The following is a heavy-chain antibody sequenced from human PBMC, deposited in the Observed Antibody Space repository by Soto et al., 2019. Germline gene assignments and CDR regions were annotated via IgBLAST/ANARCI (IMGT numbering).Heavy chain of an antibody. J-gene: IGHJ6*02. Sequence: GESLKISCKGSGYSFPSDWIGWVRQMPGKGLEWMGSIYPADSDTRYSPSFQGQVTISADKSIRTAYLEWSSLKASDSGVYYCARVQHSTTSYYDYPSGMDVWGQGTTVT. V-gene: IGHV5-51*01. D-gene: IGHD2-2*01. CDR3: ARVQHSTTSYYDYPSGMDV. CDR1: GYSFPSDW. CDR2: IYPADSDT.